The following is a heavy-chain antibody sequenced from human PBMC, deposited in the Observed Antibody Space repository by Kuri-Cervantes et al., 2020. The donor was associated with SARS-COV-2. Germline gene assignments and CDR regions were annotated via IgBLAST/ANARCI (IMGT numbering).Heavy chain of an antibody. J-gene: IGHJ4*02. CDR3: ARSINYDFWSGPHY. D-gene: IGHD3-3*01. Sequence: GGSLRLSCTVSGLTFSAYAMTWVRQAPGKGLEWVSTISSRGGNTFYADSVKGRFTISRDNSKNTLYLQMNSLRAEDTAVYYCARSINYDFWSGPHYWGQGTLVTVSS. V-gene: IGHV3-23*01. CDR2: ISSRGGNT. CDR1: GLTFSAYA.